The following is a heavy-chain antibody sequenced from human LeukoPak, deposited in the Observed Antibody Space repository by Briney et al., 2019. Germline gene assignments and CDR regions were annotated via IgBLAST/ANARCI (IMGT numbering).Heavy chain of an antibody. Sequence: PGGSLRLSCAVSGSTFSDYYMSWIRQAPGRGLEWVSYISNSGNTKYYADSVKGRFTISRDNAKNSLYLQMNSLRAEDTAVYYCARDQRGIAVFATGWFDPWGQGTLVIVSS. CDR3: ARDQRGIAVFATGWFDP. D-gene: IGHD6-19*01. J-gene: IGHJ5*02. CDR1: GSTFSDYY. V-gene: IGHV3-11*04. CDR2: ISNSGNTK.